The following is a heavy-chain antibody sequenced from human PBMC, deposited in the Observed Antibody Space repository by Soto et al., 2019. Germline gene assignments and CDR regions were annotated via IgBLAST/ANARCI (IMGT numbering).Heavy chain of an antibody. Sequence: QVQLVQSGAEVKKPGASVKVSCKASGYTFSTYYMHWVRQAPGQGYEWMGIINPSGGSTTYAQKFQGRVNITRDTSTTTVYTELSSLKSEDTAVYYCARYDYNGYYFDYWGQGTLVTVSS. V-gene: IGHV1-46*01. CDR2: INPSGGST. CDR1: GYTFSTYY. J-gene: IGHJ4*02. CDR3: ARYDYNGYYFDY. D-gene: IGHD4-4*01.